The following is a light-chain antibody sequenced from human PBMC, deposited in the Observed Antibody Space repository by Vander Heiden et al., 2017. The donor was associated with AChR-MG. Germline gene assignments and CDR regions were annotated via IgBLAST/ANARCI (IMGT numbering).Light chain of an antibody. CDR3: QQYGSSPRT. CDR1: QSVSSNN. CDR2: GAS. Sequence: DIVLTQSPGTLSLSPGERATLPCRASQSVSSNNLAWYQQKPGQAPRLLIYGASSRATGIPDRFSGSGSGTDFTLTINRLEPEDLAVYYCQQYGSSPRTFGQGTKVEIK. J-gene: IGKJ1*01. V-gene: IGKV3-20*01.